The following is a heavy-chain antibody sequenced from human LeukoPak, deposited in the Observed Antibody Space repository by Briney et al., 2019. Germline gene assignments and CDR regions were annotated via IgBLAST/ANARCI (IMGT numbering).Heavy chain of an antibody. D-gene: IGHD5-18*01. Sequence: GGSLRLSCAASGFTFSTSWMHWVRQAPGKGLVWVSRIYTDGSRTSYADSVKGRFIISRDSAKNTLYLQMNSLRAEDTAVYYCARSVMSYSYVDDYYYMDVWGKGTTVTVSS. CDR1: GFTFSTSW. J-gene: IGHJ6*03. CDR2: IYTDGSRT. V-gene: IGHV3-74*01. CDR3: ARSVMSYSYVDDYYYMDV.